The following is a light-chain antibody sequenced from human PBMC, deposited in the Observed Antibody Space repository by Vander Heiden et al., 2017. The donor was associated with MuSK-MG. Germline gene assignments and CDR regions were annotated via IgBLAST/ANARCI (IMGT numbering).Light chain of an antibody. CDR1: QSVSSY. CDR3: QQRRNWPLT. Sequence: LVLTQSPATLSLSPGERATLSCRASQSVSSYLAWYQQKPGQAPRLLIYDASNRATGIPARFSGSGSGTDFTLTISSLEPEDLAVYYCQQRRNWPLTFGGGTKVEIK. CDR2: DAS. J-gene: IGKJ4*01. V-gene: IGKV3-11*01.